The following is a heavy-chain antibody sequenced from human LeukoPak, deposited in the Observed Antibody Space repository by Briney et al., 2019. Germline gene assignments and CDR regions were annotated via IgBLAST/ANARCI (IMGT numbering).Heavy chain of an antibody. Sequence: GGSLRLSCAASGFTFSSYWMSWMRQAPGKGLEWVSVIHSGGETYYTDSVKGRFTISRDNSKNTLYLQMNSLRAEDTAVYYCGRAGVYSASSGYGPDRWGQGTLVTVSS. V-gene: IGHV3-53*01. CDR1: GFTFSSYW. CDR2: IHSGGET. D-gene: IGHD3-22*01. CDR3: GRAGVYSASSGYGPDR. J-gene: IGHJ5*02.